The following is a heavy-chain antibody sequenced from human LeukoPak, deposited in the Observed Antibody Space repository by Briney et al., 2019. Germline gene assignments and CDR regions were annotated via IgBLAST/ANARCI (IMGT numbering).Heavy chain of an antibody. CDR2: INPNSGGT. D-gene: IGHD3/OR15-3a*01. CDR1: GYTFTGYY. V-gene: IGHV1-2*02. CDR3: ARDQDGTVWLDY. J-gene: IGHJ4*02. Sequence: ASVKVSCKASGYTFTGYYMHWVRQAPGQGLEWMGWINPNSGGTNYAQKFQGRVTMTRDTSISTAYMELSRLRSDDTAVYYCARDQDGTVWLDYWGQGTLVTVSS.